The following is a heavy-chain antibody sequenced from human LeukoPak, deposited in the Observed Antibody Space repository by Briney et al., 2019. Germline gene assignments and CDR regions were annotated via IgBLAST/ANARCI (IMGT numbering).Heavy chain of an antibody. CDR2: ISRGSRSV. J-gene: IGHJ5*02. Sequence: GGSLRLSCAASGFTFSDYSMNWVRQAPGKGLEWVSYISRGSRSVYYADSVKGRFTISRDKAKNSLYLQMNSLRADDTSLYYCARLVSKTMWAWGQGPRVTVSS. V-gene: IGHV3-48*01. CDR1: GFTFSDYS. D-gene: IGHD2/OR15-2a*01. CDR3: ARLVSKTMWA.